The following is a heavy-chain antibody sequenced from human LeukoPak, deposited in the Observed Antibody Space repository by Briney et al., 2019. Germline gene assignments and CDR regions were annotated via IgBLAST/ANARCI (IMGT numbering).Heavy chain of an antibody. V-gene: IGHV4-34*01. Sequence: PSETLSLTCAVYGVSFSGYYWSWIRQPPGKGLEWIGEINHSGSTNYNPSLKSRVTISVDTSKNQFSLKLSSVTAADTAVYYCARGLRRITMVRGSIRNYYYYMDVWGKGTTVTVSS. CDR2: INHSGST. D-gene: IGHD3-10*01. CDR1: GVSFSGYY. CDR3: ARGLRRITMVRGSIRNYYYYMDV. J-gene: IGHJ6*03.